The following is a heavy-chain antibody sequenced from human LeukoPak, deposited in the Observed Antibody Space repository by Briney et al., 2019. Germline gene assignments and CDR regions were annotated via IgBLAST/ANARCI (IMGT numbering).Heavy chain of an antibody. CDR2: ISGSGGST. V-gene: IGHV3-64*01. Sequence: PGGSLRLSCAASGFTFSSYAMHWVRQAPGKGLEYVSSISGSGGSTYYANSVKGRFTISRDNSKNTLYLQMNSLRAEDTAVYYCATVTSRFYWSDPWGQGTLVTVSS. CDR1: GFTFSSYA. J-gene: IGHJ5*02. CDR3: ATVTSRFYWSDP.